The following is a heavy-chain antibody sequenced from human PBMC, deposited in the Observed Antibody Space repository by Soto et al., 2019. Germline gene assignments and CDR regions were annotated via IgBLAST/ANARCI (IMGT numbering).Heavy chain of an antibody. CDR2: ISGSGGTT. Sequence: GGSLRLSCVGSGFSFSSYAMNWVRQAPGQGLEWVSGISGSGGTTFYADSVKGRFTISRDNSKNTLYLQMNSLRAEDTAVYYCAKDLGYTSSWYYALHIWGQGTMVTVSS. CDR1: GFSFSSYA. D-gene: IGHD6-13*01. V-gene: IGHV3-23*01. J-gene: IGHJ3*02. CDR3: AKDLGYTSSWYYALHI.